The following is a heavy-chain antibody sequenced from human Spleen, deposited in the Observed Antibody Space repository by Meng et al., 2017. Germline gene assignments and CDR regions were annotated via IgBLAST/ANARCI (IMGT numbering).Heavy chain of an antibody. Sequence: QVQVVQSGADVKKPGSSVKVSCKASGGTFSSYTITWVRQAPGQGLEWMGGIITPLRTANYAQKFQDRVTITADESTSTAYMELSSLRSEDTAVYYCARCVTATPGTLDLQHWGQGTLVTVSS. D-gene: IGHD6-13*01. V-gene: IGHV1-69*01. CDR3: ARCVTATPGTLDLQH. CDR1: GGTFSSYT. J-gene: IGHJ1*01. CDR2: IITPLRTA.